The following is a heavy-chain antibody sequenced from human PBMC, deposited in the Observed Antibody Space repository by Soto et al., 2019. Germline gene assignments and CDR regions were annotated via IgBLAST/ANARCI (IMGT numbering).Heavy chain of an antibody. CDR2: ISYDGSNK. V-gene: IGHV3-30*18. CDR3: AKERTKGVYSYGYGYYSYYGMDV. D-gene: IGHD5-18*01. CDR1: GFTFSSYG. Sequence: GGSLRLSCAASGFTFSSYGMHWVRQAPGKGLEWVAVISYDGSNKYYADSVKGRFTISRDNSKNTLYLQMNSLRAEDTAVYYCAKERTKGVYSYGYGYYSYYGMDVCGQGTTVTVSS. J-gene: IGHJ6*02.